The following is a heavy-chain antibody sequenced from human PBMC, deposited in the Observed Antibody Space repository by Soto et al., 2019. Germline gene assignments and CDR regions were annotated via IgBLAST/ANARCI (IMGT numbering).Heavy chain of an antibody. J-gene: IGHJ4*02. V-gene: IGHV4-59*08. Sequence: SETLSLTCTVAGGSISSYYWSLILQTPGKGLEWIGYIYYSGSTNYNPSLKSRVTISVDTSKNQLSLKLSSVTAADTAVYYCARRYGYYFDYWGQGTLVTVSS. CDR1: GGSISSYY. D-gene: IGHD4-17*01. CDR3: ARRYGYYFDY. CDR2: IYYSGST.